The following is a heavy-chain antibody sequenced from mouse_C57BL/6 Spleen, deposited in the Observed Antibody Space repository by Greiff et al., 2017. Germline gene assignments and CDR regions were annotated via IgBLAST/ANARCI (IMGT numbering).Heavy chain of an antibody. CDR2: IRNKANGYTT. V-gene: IGHV7-3*01. CDR3: AREYWYFDV. Sequence: EVQLQQSGGGLVQPGGSLSLSCAASGFTFTDYYMSWVRQPPGKALEWLGFIRNKANGYTTEYSASVKGRFTISRDNSQSILYLQMNALRAEDSATYYCAREYWYFDVWGTGTTVTVSS. J-gene: IGHJ1*03. CDR1: GFTFTDYY.